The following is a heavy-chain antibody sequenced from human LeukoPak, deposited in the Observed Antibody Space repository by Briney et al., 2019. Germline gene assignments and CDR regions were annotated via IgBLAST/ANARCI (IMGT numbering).Heavy chain of an antibody. D-gene: IGHD1-7*01. Sequence: ASVKVSCKASEYTFTGSYIHWLRQPPGQGPEWMGWINPNSGGTNHAQKFQGRVTMTRDTSINTANMELNSLTSDDTAVYYCATGTTGFFDYWDQGTLVTVSS. CDR3: ATGTTGFFDY. CDR2: INPNSGGT. V-gene: IGHV1-2*02. J-gene: IGHJ4*02. CDR1: EYTFTGSY.